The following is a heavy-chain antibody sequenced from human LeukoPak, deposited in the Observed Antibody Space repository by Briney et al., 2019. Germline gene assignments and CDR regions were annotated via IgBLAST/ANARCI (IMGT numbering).Heavy chain of an antibody. CDR1: GFTFSSYS. CDR2: ISSSSSTI. D-gene: IGHD2-2*02. V-gene: IGHV3-48*01. Sequence: PGGSLRLSCAASGFTFSSYSMNWVRQAPGKGLEWVSYISSSSSTIYYADSVKGRFTISRDNAKNSLYLQMNSLRAEDTAVYYCARVLGYCSSTSCYTYYYYMDVWGKGTTVTVSS. J-gene: IGHJ6*03. CDR3: ARVLGYCSSTSCYTYYYYMDV.